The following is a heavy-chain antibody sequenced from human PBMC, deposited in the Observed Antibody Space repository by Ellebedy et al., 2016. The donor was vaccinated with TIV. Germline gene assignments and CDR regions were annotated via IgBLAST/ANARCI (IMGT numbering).Heavy chain of an antibody. J-gene: IGHJ4*02. D-gene: IGHD2-15*01. CDR1: GGSINNYY. CDR2: INDSGTT. Sequence: MPSETLSLTCSVSGGSINNYYWTWIRQPPGKGPEWIGEINDSGTTKYNPSLVSRVTISLDMPKNQFSLKLTSVTAADTAVYYCARHVPATATSFDYWGQGTLVTVSS. CDR3: ARHVPATATSFDY. V-gene: IGHV4-34*01.